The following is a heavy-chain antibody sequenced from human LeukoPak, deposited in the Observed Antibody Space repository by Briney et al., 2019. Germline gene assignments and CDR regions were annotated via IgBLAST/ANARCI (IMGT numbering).Heavy chain of an antibody. Sequence: SETLSLTCAVSGDSISRSDSSWSWIRQPPGKGLEWIGYFYHNGNTYYNPSLKSRVTISVDRSRTQFSLRLSSETAADTAIYYCARYCGSSSCYPDAFDIWGQGTKVTVSS. CDR1: GDSISRSDSS. CDR3: ARYCGSSSCYPDAFDI. V-gene: IGHV4-30-2*01. D-gene: IGHD2-2*01. J-gene: IGHJ3*02. CDR2: FYHNGNT.